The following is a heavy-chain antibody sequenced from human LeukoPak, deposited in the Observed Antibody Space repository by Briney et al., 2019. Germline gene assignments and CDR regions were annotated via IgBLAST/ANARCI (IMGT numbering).Heavy chain of an antibody. J-gene: IGHJ6*02. V-gene: IGHV4-61*01. CDR3: ARVPTGSYYGMDV. D-gene: IGHD1-1*01. CDR1: GSSVSSGSYY. CDR2: IYYSGST. Sequence: SETLSLTCTVSGSSVSSGSYYWSWIRQPPGKGLEWIGYIYYSGSTNYNPSLKSRVTISVDTSKNQFSLKLSSVTAADTAVYYCARVPTGSYYGMDVWGQGTTVTVSS.